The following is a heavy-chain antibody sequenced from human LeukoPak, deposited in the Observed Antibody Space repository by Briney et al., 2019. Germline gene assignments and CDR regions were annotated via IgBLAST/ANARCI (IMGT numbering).Heavy chain of an antibody. Sequence: SETLSLTCAVYGGSFSGYYWSWIRQPPGKGLEWVGEINHSGSTNYNPSLKSRVTISVDTSKNQFSLKLSSVTAADTAVYYCARESGGSRGYSYGFDYWGQGTLVTVSS. J-gene: IGHJ4*02. CDR1: GGSFSGYY. V-gene: IGHV4-34*01. CDR3: ARESGGSRGYSYGFDY. D-gene: IGHD5-18*01. CDR2: INHSGST.